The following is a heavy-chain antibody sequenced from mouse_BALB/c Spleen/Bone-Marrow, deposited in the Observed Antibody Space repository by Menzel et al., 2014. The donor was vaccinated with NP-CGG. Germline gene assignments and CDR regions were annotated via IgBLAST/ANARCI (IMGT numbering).Heavy chain of an antibody. CDR1: GFNIKDTY. CDR3: ARYYWYGYYAMDY. D-gene: IGHD2-14*01. J-gene: IGHJ4*01. V-gene: IGHV14-3*02. Sequence: EVKLMESGAELVKPGASVKLSCTASGFNIKDTYMHWVKQRPEQGLEWIGRIDPANGNTKYDPKFQGKAAITADTSSNTAYLQLSSLTSEDTAVYYCARYYWYGYYAMDYWGQGTSVTVSS. CDR2: IDPANGNT.